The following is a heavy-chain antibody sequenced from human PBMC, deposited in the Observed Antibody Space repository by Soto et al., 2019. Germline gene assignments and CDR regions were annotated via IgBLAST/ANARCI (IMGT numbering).Heavy chain of an antibody. CDR2: IIPILGIA. Sequence: QVQLVQSGAEVKKPGSSVKVSCKASGGTFSSYTISWVRQAPGQGLEWMVRIIPILGIANYAQKFQGRVTITADNSTSTAYMELSSLRSEDTAVYYCARDMLRGAPYYYCYGMDGWGQGTTVTVSS. D-gene: IGHD3-10*01. V-gene: IGHV1-69*08. CDR1: GGTFSSYT. J-gene: IGHJ6*02. CDR3: ARDMLRGAPYYYCYGMDG.